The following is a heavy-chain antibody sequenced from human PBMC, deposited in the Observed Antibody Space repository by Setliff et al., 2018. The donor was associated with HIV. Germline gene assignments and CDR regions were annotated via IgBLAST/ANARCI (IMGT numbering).Heavy chain of an antibody. Sequence: PGGSLRLSCAAYGFAFSTFDMNWVRQAQGKGPEWVAAVGVGGYDTFYTDSVRGRFAVSRDDSNNRLYLEMTALRDDDTAIYYCARDYTDVFGSENYYRSPLGFWGQGTLVTVSS. CDR2: VGVGGYDT. V-gene: IGHV3-23*01. D-gene: IGHD3-10*01. J-gene: IGHJ4*02. CDR3: ARDYTDVFGSENYYRSPLGF. CDR1: GFAFSTFD.